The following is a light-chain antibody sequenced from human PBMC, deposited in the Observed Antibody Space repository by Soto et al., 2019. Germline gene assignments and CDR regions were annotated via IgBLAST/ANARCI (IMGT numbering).Light chain of an antibody. CDR1: SSNIGNNY. CDR3: CSYAGSRTFI. J-gene: IGLJ2*01. Sequence: QSVLTQSPSVSAAPGQKVTISCSGTSSNIGNNYVSWYQQFPDTAPKLLIYDNIKRPSGVSNRFSGSKSGNTASLTISGLQAEDEADYYCCSYAGSRTFIFGGGTKLTVL. CDR2: DNI. V-gene: IGLV1-51*01.